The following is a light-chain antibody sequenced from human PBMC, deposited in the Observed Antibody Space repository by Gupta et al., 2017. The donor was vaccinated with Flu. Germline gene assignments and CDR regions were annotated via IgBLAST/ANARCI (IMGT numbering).Light chain of an antibody. V-gene: IGLV2-14*01. CDR2: DVS. CDR1: SSDVGNSDY. J-gene: IGLJ1*01. Sequence: QSALTQPASVSGSPGHSITTPCTGTSSDVGNSDYVSWYQQDPGKAPKLLIYDVSNRPSGVSSRFSGSKSGNTASLTISGLQAEDETDYYCSSYTSTTTFYVFGTGTKVTVL. CDR3: SSYTSTTTFYV.